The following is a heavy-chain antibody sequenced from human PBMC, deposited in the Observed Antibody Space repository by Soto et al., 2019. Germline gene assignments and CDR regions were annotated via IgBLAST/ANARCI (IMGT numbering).Heavy chain of an antibody. J-gene: IGHJ3*02. CDR1: GFTFSSYG. D-gene: IGHD6-19*01. CDR2: IWYDGSNK. V-gene: IGHV3-33*01. Sequence: PGGSLRLSCAASGFTFSSYGMHWVRQAPGKGLEWVAVIWYDGSNKYYADSVKGRFTISRDNSKNTLYLQMNSLRAEDTAVYYCARDSDRGWSRGGAFDIWGQGTMVTVS. CDR3: ARDSDRGWSRGGAFDI.